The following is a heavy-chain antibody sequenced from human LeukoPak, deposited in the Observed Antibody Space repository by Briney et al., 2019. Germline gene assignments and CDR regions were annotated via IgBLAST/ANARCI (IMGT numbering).Heavy chain of an antibody. V-gene: IGHV3-64*01. CDR3: ARDGYSSSWYPKH. Sequence: GGSLRLSCAASGFTFSSYAMHWVRQAPGKGLEYVSAISSNGGSTYHANSVKGRFTISRDNSKNTLYLQMGSLRAEDMAVYYCARDGYSSSWYPKHWGQGTLVTVSS. J-gene: IGHJ1*01. D-gene: IGHD6-13*01. CDR2: ISSNGGST. CDR1: GFTFSSYA.